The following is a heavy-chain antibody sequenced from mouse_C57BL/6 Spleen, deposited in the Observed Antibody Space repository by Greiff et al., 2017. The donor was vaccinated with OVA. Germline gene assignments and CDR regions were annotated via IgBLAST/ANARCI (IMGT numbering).Heavy chain of an antibody. CDR1: GYSFTSDY. J-gene: IGHJ1*03. Sequence: EVQLQESGPGLAKPSQTLSLTCSVTGYSFTSDYWNWIRKFPGNKLEYMGYISYSGSTYYNTSLKSRISITRDTSKKQYYLQWNAVTTEDTATYDCARARTVVGYVDVWGTGTTVTVSS. CDR2: ISYSGST. V-gene: IGHV3-8*01. D-gene: IGHD1-1*01. CDR3: ARARTVVGYVDV.